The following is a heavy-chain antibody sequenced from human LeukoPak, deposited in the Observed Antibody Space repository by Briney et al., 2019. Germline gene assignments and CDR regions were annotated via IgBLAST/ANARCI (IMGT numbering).Heavy chain of an antibody. Sequence: QPGRSLRLSCAASGFTFSSYAMHWVRQAPGKGLEWVAVISYDGSNKYYADSVKGRFTISRDNSKNTLYLQMNSLRAEDTAVYYCAKDLAWELPEGVDYWGQGTLVTVSS. CDR1: GFTFSSYA. CDR2: ISYDGSNK. V-gene: IGHV3-30-3*01. D-gene: IGHD1-26*01. J-gene: IGHJ4*02. CDR3: AKDLAWELPEGVDY.